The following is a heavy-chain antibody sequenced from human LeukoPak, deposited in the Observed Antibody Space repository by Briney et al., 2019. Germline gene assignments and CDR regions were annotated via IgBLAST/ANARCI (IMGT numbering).Heavy chain of an antibody. CDR3: ARDGIAGAAPDY. Sequence: PGGSLRLSCAASGFTFSSYAMHWVRQAPGKGLEWVAVISYDGSNKYYADSVKGRFTISRDNSKNTLYLQMNSLRAEDTAVYYCARDGIAGAAPDYWGQGTLVTVSS. CDR1: GFTFSSYA. CDR2: ISYDGSNK. J-gene: IGHJ4*02. D-gene: IGHD6-13*01. V-gene: IGHV3-30-3*01.